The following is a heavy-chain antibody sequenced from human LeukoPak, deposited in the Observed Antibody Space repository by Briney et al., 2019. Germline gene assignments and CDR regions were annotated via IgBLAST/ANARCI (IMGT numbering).Heavy chain of an antibody. J-gene: IGHJ6*03. Sequence: PGGSLRLSCAASGFTLEDYGMSRVRRAPGKGLEWVFGINWNGGSTGYADSVKGRFTISRDNAKNSLYLQLNSLRAEDTALYYCARVIPPLVYMDVWGKGTTVTVSS. V-gene: IGHV3-20*04. CDR1: GFTLEDYG. CDR3: ARVIPPLVYMDV. CDR2: INWNGGST. D-gene: IGHD2-21*01.